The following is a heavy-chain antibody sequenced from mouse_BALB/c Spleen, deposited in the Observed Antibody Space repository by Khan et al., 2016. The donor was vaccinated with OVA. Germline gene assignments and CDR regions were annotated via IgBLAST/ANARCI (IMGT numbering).Heavy chain of an antibody. J-gene: IGHJ4*01. D-gene: IGHD1-1*01. V-gene: IGHV3-2*02. CDR3: ARGNYYGYAMDY. CDR2: ISYSGST. CDR1: GYSITSNYA. Sequence: EVQLQESGPGLVKPSQSLSLTCTVTGYSITSNYAWNWIRQFPGNKLEWMGYISYSGSTNYNPSLKSRISTTRDTSKNQFFLQLNSVTTEDTATYYGARGNYYGYAMDYWGQGTSITVSS.